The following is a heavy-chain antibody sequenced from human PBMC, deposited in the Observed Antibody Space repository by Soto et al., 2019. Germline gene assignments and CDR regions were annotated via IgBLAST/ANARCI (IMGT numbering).Heavy chain of an antibody. Sequence: SQTLSLTCVVSGDSVSSNTAAWNCIRSSPSRVLEWLGRTYYRSNWRHDYAVSVKSRITVNPDTSKNHYSLQLNSVTPDDTAVYYCARGVAGTGFDLWGQGTLVTVSS. D-gene: IGHD6-19*01. CDR2: TYYRSNWRH. J-gene: IGHJ4*02. CDR3: ARGVAGTGFDL. V-gene: IGHV6-1*01. CDR1: GDSVSSNTAA.